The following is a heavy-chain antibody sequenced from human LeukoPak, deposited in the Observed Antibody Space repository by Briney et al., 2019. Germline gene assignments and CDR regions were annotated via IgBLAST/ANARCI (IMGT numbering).Heavy chain of an antibody. D-gene: IGHD6-13*01. Sequence: SETLSLTCTVSGGSISSYHWSWIRQPPGKGLEWIGYIYYSGSANYNPSLKSRVTISVDTSKNQFSLKLTSVTAADTSVYYCARANQQLSDLDYWGQGTLVTVSS. CDR2: IYYSGSA. V-gene: IGHV4-59*01. CDR3: ARANQQLSDLDY. CDR1: GGSISSYH. J-gene: IGHJ4*02.